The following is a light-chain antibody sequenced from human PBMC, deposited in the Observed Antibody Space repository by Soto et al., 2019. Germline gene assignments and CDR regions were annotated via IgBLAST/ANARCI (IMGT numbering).Light chain of an antibody. CDR1: PILLYNNTYNY. Sequence: EIGMIHSPLTQPVTPARPASIACTXXPILLYNNTYNYLDWYVQKPGQSPQLLIYFGSNRAPGVPDRFSGSGSGTDFTLKINRVEAEDVGTYYCMQALQSLTFGQGTLLEIK. J-gene: IGKJ5*01. CDR2: FGS. CDR3: MQALQSLT. V-gene: IGKV2-28*01.